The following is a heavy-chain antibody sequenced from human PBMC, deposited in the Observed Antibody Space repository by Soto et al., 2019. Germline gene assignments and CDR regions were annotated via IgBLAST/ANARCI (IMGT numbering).Heavy chain of an antibody. V-gene: IGHV1-18*01. Sequence: ASVKVSCKASGYTFTSYGISWVRQAPGQGLEWMGWISAYNGNTNYAQKLQGRVTMTTDTSTSTAYMELRSLRSDDTAVYYCARDLPLVVVADTRSFNYWGQGTLVTVSS. D-gene: IGHD2-15*01. CDR2: ISAYNGNT. CDR3: ARDLPLVVVADTRSFNY. J-gene: IGHJ4*02. CDR1: GYTFTSYG.